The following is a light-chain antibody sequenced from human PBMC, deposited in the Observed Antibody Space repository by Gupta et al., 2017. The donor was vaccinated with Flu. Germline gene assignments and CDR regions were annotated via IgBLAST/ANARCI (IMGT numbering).Light chain of an antibody. J-gene: IGKJ5*01. Sequence: LAWYQQKPGQAPRLLIYGASSRATGIPDRFSGGGSGTDFTLTISRLEPEDFAVYYCQPYGSSSITFGQGTRLEIK. CDR3: QPYGSSSIT. V-gene: IGKV3-20*01. CDR2: GAS.